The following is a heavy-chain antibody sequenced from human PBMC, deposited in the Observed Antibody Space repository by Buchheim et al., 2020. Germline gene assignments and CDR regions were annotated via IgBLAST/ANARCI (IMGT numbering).Heavy chain of an antibody. CDR1: QFTFNTYW. Sequence: EVQLVESGGGLVQPRGSLRLSCAASQFTFNTYWMHWVRQVPGKGLVWVSRISSDGSSISYADSVKGRFTISRDNAKNTLYLQMDGLRAEDTAIYYCARVQLLADDIFDIWGQGT. J-gene: IGHJ3*02. CDR3: ARVQLLADDIFDI. D-gene: IGHD2-2*01. V-gene: IGHV3-74*01. CDR2: ISSDGSSI.